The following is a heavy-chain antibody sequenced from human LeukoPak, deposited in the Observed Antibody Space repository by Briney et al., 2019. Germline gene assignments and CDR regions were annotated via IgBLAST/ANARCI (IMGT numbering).Heavy chain of an antibody. J-gene: IGHJ6*03. CDR1: GGSISSSSYY. Sequence: SETLSLTCTVSGGSISSSSYYWGWIRQPPGKGLEWIGSIYYSGSTYYNPSLKSRVTISVDTSKNQFSLKLSSVTAADTAVYYCASGRSAMVTFYYYYYMDVWGKGTTVTVSS. CDR2: IYYSGST. V-gene: IGHV4-39*07. CDR3: ASGRSAMVTFYYYYYMDV. D-gene: IGHD5-18*01.